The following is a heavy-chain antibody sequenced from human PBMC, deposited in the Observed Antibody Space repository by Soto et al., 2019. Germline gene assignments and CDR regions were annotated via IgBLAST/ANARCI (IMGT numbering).Heavy chain of an antibody. V-gene: IGHV3-21*01. CDR2: ISSSSSYI. D-gene: IGHD2-2*02. Sequence: GSLRLSCAASGFTFSSYSMNWVRQAPGKGLEWVSSISSSSSYIYYADSVKGRFTISRDNAKNSLYLQMNSLRAEDTAVYYCARDLGYCSSTSCYRKYFQHWGQGTLVTVSS. J-gene: IGHJ1*01. CDR1: GFTFSSYS. CDR3: ARDLGYCSSTSCYRKYFQH.